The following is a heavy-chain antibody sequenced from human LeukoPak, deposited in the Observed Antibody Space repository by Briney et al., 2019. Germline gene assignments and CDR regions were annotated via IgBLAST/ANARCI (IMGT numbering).Heavy chain of an antibody. V-gene: IGHV3-21*01. CDR3: ARDVGRWELLPGTFDP. D-gene: IGHD1-26*01. CDR1: GFAFSNYA. CDR2: ISSSSSYI. Sequence: KAGGSLRLSCAASGFAFSNYAMNWVRQAPGKGLEWVSSISSSSSYIYYADSVRGRFTISRDNAKNSLYLQMNSLRAEDTAVYYCARDVGRWELLPGTFDPWGQGTLVTVSS. J-gene: IGHJ5*02.